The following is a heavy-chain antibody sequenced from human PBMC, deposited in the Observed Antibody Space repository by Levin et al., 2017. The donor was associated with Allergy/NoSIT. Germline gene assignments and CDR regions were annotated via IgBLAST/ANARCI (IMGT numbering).Heavy chain of an antibody. V-gene: IGHV4-39*07. D-gene: IGHD2-15*01. J-gene: IGHJ5*02. CDR3: AKETCPDCCDAPRNFDP. Sequence: SETLSLTCTVSGGSIRVDGTYWGWIRQSPGRGLEWIGSIHYSETTYYNPSLKSRVTMSVDTSKNQFSLRFSSVTAADTAMYYCAKETCPDCCDAPRNFDPWGQGTLVTVSS. CDR1: GGSIRVDGTY. CDR2: IHYSETT.